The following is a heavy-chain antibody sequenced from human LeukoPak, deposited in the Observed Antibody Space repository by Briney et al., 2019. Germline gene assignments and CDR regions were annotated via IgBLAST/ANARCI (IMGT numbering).Heavy chain of an antibody. V-gene: IGHV3-48*03. J-gene: IGHJ3*01. CDR2: ISISGNTI. CDR1: GFTFSTYE. Sequence: TGGSLRLSCAASGFTFSTYEMNWVRQAPGKGLEWVSYISISGNTIDYADSVKGRFTMSRDIAKNSLYLQMNSLGPEDTAVYYCARESTWDAFDVWGQGTMVTVSS. CDR3: ARESTWDAFDV.